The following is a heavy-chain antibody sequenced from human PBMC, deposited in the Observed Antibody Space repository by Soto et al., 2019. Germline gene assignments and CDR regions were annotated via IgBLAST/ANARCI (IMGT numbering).Heavy chain of an antibody. D-gene: IGHD6-19*01. CDR3: ARDRIASSEWYVVGGDY. CDR1: GFTFSNYV. J-gene: IGHJ4*01. V-gene: IGHV3-30*03. Sequence: QVQLVESGGGVVQPGRSLRLSCAASGFTFSNYVMHWVRQAPGKGLEWLAVISYDGSHKYSADSVKGRFTISRDNSKNTLFLQMNGLRAEDTAVYYCARDRIASSEWYVVGGDYWGHVTLVIVSS. CDR2: ISYDGSHK.